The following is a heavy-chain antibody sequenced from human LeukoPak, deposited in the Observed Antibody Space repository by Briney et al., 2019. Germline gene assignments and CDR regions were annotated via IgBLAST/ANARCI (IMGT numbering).Heavy chain of an antibody. CDR2: IKTKTDGGAT. Sequence: GGSLRLSCAASGFTFNNAWMSWVRQAPGKGLEWIGRIKTKTDGGATDYAAPVKGRFTISRDDSKNTLYLQMNSLKTEDTAVYYCTTGPGYYDRSGYFDYWAQGTLVTVSS. CDR1: GFTFNNAW. V-gene: IGHV3-15*01. D-gene: IGHD3-22*01. J-gene: IGHJ4*02. CDR3: TTGPGYYDRSGYFDY.